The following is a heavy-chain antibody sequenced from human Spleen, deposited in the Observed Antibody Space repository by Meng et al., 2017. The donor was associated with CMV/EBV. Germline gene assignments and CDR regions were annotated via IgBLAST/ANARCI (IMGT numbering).Heavy chain of an antibody. V-gene: IGHV4-34*01. CDR1: SFIGFY. CDR3: ARGPRVTLFGRLVTSIPFDY. D-gene: IGHD3-3*01. CDR2: VNDNGTT. J-gene: IGHJ4*02. Sequence: SFIGFYWNWIRPSPGKGLEWIGEVNDNGTTNYKSSLKSRVTISVDRSKNQFSLKLTSMTAADTAVYYCARGPRVTLFGRLVTSIPFDYWGQGTLVTVSS.